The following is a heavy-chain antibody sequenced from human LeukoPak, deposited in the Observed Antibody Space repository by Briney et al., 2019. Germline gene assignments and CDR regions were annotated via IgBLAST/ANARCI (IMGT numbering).Heavy chain of an antibody. CDR3: AREGLFGRRRDVAWGY. Sequence: PGGSLRLSCAASGFTLSSYSMNWVRQAPGKGLEWVSYISSSSSTIYYADSVKGRFTISRDNAKNSLYLQMNSLRAEDTAVYYCAREGLFGRRRDVAWGYWGQGTLVTVSS. V-gene: IGHV3-48*04. J-gene: IGHJ4*02. D-gene: IGHD3-3*01. CDR1: GFTLSSYS. CDR2: ISSSSSTI.